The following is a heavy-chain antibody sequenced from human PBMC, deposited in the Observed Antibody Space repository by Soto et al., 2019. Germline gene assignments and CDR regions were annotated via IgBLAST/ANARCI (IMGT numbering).Heavy chain of an antibody. D-gene: IGHD3-10*01. CDR1: GFTFNNYA. V-gene: IGHV3-23*01. CDR3: AKGRGGSGSLTPRVDF. CDR2: ASGGGDTT. Sequence: EVQLLESGGGLVQPGGSLRLSCAASGFTFNNYAMTGVRQAPGKGLEWGSAASGGGDTTSYADSVKGRFTVSRDVSKNTLYLQMSSLRAEDTAIYYCAKGRGGSGSLTPRVDFWGQGTLVTVSS. J-gene: IGHJ4*02.